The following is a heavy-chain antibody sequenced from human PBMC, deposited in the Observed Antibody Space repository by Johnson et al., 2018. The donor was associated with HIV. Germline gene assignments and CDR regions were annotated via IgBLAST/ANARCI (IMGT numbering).Heavy chain of an antibody. J-gene: IGHJ3*01. D-gene: IGHD3-22*01. CDR2: ISSSGSTI. CDR1: GFTFSDYY. Sequence: QVQLVESGGGVVQPGGSLRLSCAASGFTFSDYYMSWIRQAPGKGLEWVSYISSSGSTIYYADSVKGRFTISRDNAKNSLYLQMNSLRAEDTAVYYCAREISRYYYDYAAFDLWGQGTTVTVSS. V-gene: IGHV3-11*04. CDR3: AREISRYYYDYAAFDL.